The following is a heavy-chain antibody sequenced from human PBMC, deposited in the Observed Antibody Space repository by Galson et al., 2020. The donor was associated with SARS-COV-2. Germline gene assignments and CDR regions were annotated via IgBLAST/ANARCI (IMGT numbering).Heavy chain of an antibody. J-gene: IGHJ4*02. D-gene: IGHD6-6*01. V-gene: IGHV4-4*08. CDR2: FHSDGST. CDR3: ARYTTSSVSIDY. Sequence: SQTLSLTCSVSNGSISSDYWAWIRQTPGKGLEWIGFFHSDGSTNYNPSLKSRVTISVDTSKHRFPPKLSSLPAADPAVYFCARYTTSSVSIDYWGQGTLVTVSS. CDR1: NGSISSDY.